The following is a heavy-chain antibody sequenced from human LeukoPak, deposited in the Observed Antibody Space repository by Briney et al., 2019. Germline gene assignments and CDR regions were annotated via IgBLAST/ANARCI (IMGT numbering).Heavy chain of an antibody. D-gene: IGHD6-19*01. CDR3: AKATSSGWYDGYYYYGMDV. V-gene: IGHV3-21*04. J-gene: IGHJ6*02. Sequence: PGGSLRLSCAASGFTFSSYSMNWVRQAPGKGLEWVSSISSSSSYIYYADSVKGRFTTSRDNSKNTLYLQMNSLRAEDTAVYYCAKATSSGWYDGYYYYGMDVWGQGTTVTVSS. CDR2: ISSSSSYI. CDR1: GFTFSSYS.